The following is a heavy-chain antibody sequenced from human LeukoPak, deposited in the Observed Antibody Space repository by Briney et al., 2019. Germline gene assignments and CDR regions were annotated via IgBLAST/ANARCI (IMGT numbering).Heavy chain of an antibody. J-gene: IGHJ4*02. CDR3: ARDHCSSARCSTPPSY. CDR1: GFTFSSYG. CDR2: ISSSSSYI. V-gene: IGHV3-21*01. Sequence: GRSLRLSCAASGFTFSSYGMNWVRQAPGKGLEWVSSISSSSSYIYYADSVKGRFTISRDNAKNSLYLQMNSLRAEDTALYYCARDHCSSARCSTPPSYWGQGTLVTVSS. D-gene: IGHD2-2*02.